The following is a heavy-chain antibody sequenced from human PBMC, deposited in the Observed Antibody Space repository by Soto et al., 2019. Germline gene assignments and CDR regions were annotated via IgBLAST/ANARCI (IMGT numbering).Heavy chain of an antibody. CDR1: GGSIGSGGYW. CDR2: VSYTGNT. J-gene: IGHJ4*02. V-gene: IGHV4-31*03. CDR3: ARGTLV. Sequence: QVQLQESGPGLMQPSQTLSLTCTVSGGSIGSGGYWWSWIRQHPGRGLEWIGFVSYTGNTQYNPSLKGRVTVSVDTSTKQFSRKLSSVTAADTAVYSCARGTLVWGQGTLVTVSS. D-gene: IGHD2-2*01.